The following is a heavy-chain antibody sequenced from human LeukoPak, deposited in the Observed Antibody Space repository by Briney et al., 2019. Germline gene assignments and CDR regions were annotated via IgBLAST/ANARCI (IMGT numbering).Heavy chain of an antibody. CDR3: ARDMLFGESVYNWFDP. J-gene: IGHJ5*02. D-gene: IGHD3/OR15-3a*01. CDR2: ISFDGTIK. V-gene: IGHV3-30-3*01. Sequence: GSLRLFCAASGFILSPYSMHWVRQAPGKGLEWVAVISFDGTIKYYGDSVNGRFTISRDNAKNTLYLQMNSLRGEDTAVYYCARDMLFGESVYNWFDPWGQGTLVTVSS. CDR1: GFILSPYS.